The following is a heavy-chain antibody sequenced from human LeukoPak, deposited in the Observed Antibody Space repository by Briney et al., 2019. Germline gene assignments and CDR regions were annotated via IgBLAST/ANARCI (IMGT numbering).Heavy chain of an antibody. CDR2: IYPGDSDT. J-gene: IGHJ4*02. V-gene: IGHV5-51*01. Sequence: GESLKISCKGFGYSFTSYWIGWGRRMPGKGLEWMGIIYPGDSDTRYSPPFQGQVTISADKSISTAYLQWSSLKALDTAMYYCARTYYYDSSGYYYPFDYWGQGTLVTVPS. CDR3: ARTYYYDSSGYYYPFDY. CDR1: GYSFTSYW. D-gene: IGHD3-22*01.